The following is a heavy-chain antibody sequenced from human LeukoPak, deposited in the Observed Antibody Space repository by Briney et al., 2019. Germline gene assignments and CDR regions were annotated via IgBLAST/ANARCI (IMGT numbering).Heavy chain of an antibody. J-gene: IGHJ4*02. Sequence: GGSLRLSCAASGFTFRSYGMHWVRQAPGKGLEWVAVISYDGSNKYYGDSVKGRFTISRDNSKNTLYLEMNSLSAEDTAVYYCAKDLMEYYDSSGSEWGQGTLVIVSS. D-gene: IGHD3-22*01. CDR2: ISYDGSNK. CDR3: AKDLMEYYDSSGSE. CDR1: GFTFRSYG. V-gene: IGHV3-30*18.